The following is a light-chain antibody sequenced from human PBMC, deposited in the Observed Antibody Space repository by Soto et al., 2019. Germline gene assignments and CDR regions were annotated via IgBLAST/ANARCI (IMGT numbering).Light chain of an antibody. CDR2: SNN. J-gene: IGLJ1*01. V-gene: IGLV1-44*01. Sequence: QSALSQPPSASGARRQRATITCSGSSSNIGSNVVNRFQQLPGTAPKLRMYSNNQRPSGVPDRFSGSKSGTSASLASSRLQSEDEADYCCATWDDSMNGYVFGTGTKVTVL. CDR3: ATWDDSMNGYV. CDR1: SSNIGSNV.